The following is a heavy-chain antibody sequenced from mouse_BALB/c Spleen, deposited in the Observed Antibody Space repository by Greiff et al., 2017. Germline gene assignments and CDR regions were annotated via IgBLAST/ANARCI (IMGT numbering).Heavy chain of an antibody. D-gene: IGHD2-4*01. CDR1: GFTFSSYA. CDR3: ARGDYAYFDY. J-gene: IGHJ2*01. Sequence: EVMLVESGGGLVKPGGSLKLSCAASGFTFSSYAMSWVRQTPEKRLEWVASISSGGSTYYPDSVKGRFTISRDNARNILYLQMSSLRSEDTAMYYCARGDYAYFDYWGQGTTLTVSS. V-gene: IGHV5-6-5*01. CDR2: ISSGGST.